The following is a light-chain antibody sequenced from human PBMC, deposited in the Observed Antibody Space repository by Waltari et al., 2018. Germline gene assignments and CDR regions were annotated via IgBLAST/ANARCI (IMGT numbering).Light chain of an antibody. CDR2: DVS. Sequence: QSALTQPASVSVSPGQSITISCTGTSSDVGGYNYVSWYQQHPGKAPKLMIYDVSKRPSGVSNRFSGSKSGNTASLTISGLQAEDEADYYCCSYAGSSTLYVFGTGTKVTVL. J-gene: IGLJ1*01. CDR1: SSDVGGYNY. CDR3: CSYAGSSTLYV. V-gene: IGLV2-23*02.